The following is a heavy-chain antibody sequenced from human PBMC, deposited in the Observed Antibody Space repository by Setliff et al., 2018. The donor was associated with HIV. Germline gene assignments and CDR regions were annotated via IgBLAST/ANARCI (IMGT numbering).Heavy chain of an antibody. Sequence: PGGSLRLSCAASGFTFSSSWMSWVRQAPGKGLEWVSSISSSSYYIYYADSAKGRFTISRDNAKNSLYLQMTSLRAEDTAVYYCARDQNYYDSSYYYYFDSWGQGTLVTVSS. CDR1: GFTFSSSW. J-gene: IGHJ4*02. CDR3: ARDQNYYDSSYYYYFDS. D-gene: IGHD3-22*01. CDR2: ISSSSYYI. V-gene: IGHV3-21*01.